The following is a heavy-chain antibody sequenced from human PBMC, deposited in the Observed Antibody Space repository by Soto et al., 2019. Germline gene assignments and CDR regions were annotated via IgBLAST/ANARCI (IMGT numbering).Heavy chain of an antibody. V-gene: IGHV3-30-3*01. J-gene: IGHJ5*02. CDR1: GFTFSSYA. CDR2: ISYDGSNK. D-gene: IGHD3-22*01. Sequence: GGSLRLSCAASGFTFSSYAMHWVRQAPGKGLEWVAVISYDGSNKYYADSVKGRFTISRDNSKNTLYLQMNSLRAEDTAVYYCAREVDSSGSSPWGQGTLVTVSS. CDR3: AREVDSSGSSP.